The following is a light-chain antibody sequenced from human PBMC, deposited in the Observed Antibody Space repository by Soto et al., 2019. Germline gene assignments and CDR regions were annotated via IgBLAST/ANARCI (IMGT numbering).Light chain of an antibody. J-gene: IGKJ1*01. Sequence: EIVVTQSPSTLSVSPGERATLSCRASQSVSSTYLAWYQQKPGQAPRLLIYGASSRATGIPDRFSASGSGTDFTLTISSLEPEDFAVYYCQQRSSWPTFGQGTKVDIK. CDR1: QSVSSTY. V-gene: IGKV3D-20*02. CDR3: QQRSSWPT. CDR2: GAS.